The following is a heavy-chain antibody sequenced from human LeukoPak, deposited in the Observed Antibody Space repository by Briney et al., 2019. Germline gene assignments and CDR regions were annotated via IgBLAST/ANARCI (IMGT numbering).Heavy chain of an antibody. V-gene: IGHV3-23*01. J-gene: IGHJ4*02. CDR1: GFPFETNA. D-gene: IGHD5-18*01. CDR3: AKDWIQFNRVFDCFDS. Sequence: HWGSLRLSCATSGFPFETNAMSWVRQAPGKGLEWVATIGNTETFYADSVTGRFTISRDNSKNTVNLQMNRLRVEDTAIYYCAKDWIQFNRVFDCFDSWGQGTLVTVSS. CDR2: IGNTET.